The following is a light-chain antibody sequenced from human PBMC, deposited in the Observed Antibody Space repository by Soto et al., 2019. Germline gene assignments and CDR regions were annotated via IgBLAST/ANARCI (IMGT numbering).Light chain of an antibody. CDR2: AAS. Sequence: DIQLTQSPSFLSASVGDRVTITCRASQGISSHLAWYQQKPGKAPKLLIYAASTLQSGVPSGFGGSGSGTEFTLTITSLQPEDFATYYCQQVKTYPLTCGGGTKVEIK. J-gene: IGKJ4*01. CDR3: QQVKTYPLT. V-gene: IGKV1-9*01. CDR1: QGISSH.